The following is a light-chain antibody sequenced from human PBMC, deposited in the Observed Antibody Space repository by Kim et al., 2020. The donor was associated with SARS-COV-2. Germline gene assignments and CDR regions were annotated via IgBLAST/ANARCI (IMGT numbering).Light chain of an antibody. Sequence: ALVQTARIICQGDSLRSYYASWYQQKPGQAPVLVIYDKNNRPSGIPDRFSGSSSGNTASLTITGAQAEDEADYYCNSRDSSGNHPFGGGTQLTVL. J-gene: IGLJ2*01. CDR3: NSRDSSGNHP. V-gene: IGLV3-19*01. CDR1: SLRSYY. CDR2: DKN.